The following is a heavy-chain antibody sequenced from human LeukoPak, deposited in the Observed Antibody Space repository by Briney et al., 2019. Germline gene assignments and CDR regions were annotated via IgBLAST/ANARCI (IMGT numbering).Heavy chain of an antibody. J-gene: IGHJ4*02. CDR2: IGSDGSDT. V-gene: IGHV3-74*01. CDR3: AKDRGLYYYGSGSYSFFDY. CDR1: GFTFSTYW. D-gene: IGHD3-10*01. Sequence: GGSLRLSCAASGFTFSTYWVHWVRQAPGKGLMWVSRIGSDGSDTIYADSVKGRFTISIDNAKNTVYLQMNSLRAEDTAVYYCAKDRGLYYYGSGSYSFFDYWGQGTLVTVSS.